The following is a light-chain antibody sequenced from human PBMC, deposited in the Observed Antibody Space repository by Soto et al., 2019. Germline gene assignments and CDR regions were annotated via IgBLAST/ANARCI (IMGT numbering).Light chain of an antibody. V-gene: IGLV2-8*01. CDR3: SSYGGSNNYVV. J-gene: IGLJ2*01. CDR2: EVS. CDR1: SSDVGGYTY. Sequence: QSVLTQPPSASGSPGQSVTISCTGTSSDVGGYTYVSWYQQHPGKAPKLMIYEVSKRPSGVPDRLSGSKSGNTASLTVSGLQAEDEADYYCSSYGGSNNYVVFGGGTQLT.